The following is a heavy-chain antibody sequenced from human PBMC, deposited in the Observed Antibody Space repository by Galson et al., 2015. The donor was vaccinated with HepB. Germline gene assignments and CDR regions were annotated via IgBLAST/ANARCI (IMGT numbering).Heavy chain of an antibody. D-gene: IGHD3-9*01. CDR2: LNPRAYST. Sequence: SVKVSCKASGFTFTKYYIHWVRQAPGQGLEWMGILNPRAYSTTYAQKFQGRLTMTRDTSTTTVYMEPSSLRSEDTAVYYCATRVDSGFDYWGQGTLVTVSS. J-gene: IGHJ4*02. CDR3: ATRVDSGFDY. CDR1: GFTFTKYY. V-gene: IGHV1-46*03.